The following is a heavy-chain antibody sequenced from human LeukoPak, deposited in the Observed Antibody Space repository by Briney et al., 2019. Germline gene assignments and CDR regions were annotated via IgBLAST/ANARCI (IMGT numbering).Heavy chain of an antibody. CDR2: ISGSGIST. V-gene: IGHV3-23*01. J-gene: IGHJ1*01. CDR1: GFTFSDYY. Sequence: GGSLRLSCAASGFTFSDYYMSWVRQAPGKGLDWVSAISGSGISTYYADSVKGRFTISRDNSKSTLYLQMNSLRAEDTAVYYCAKSVAARHPYRIEYFQHWGQGTLVTVSS. CDR3: AKSVAARHPYRIEYFQH. D-gene: IGHD6-6*01.